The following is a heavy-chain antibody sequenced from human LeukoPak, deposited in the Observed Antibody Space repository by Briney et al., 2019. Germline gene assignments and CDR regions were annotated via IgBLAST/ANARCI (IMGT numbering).Heavy chain of an antibody. CDR2: ISYDGSNK. J-gene: IGHJ4*02. Sequence: GGSLRLSCAASGFTFSSYAMHWVRQAPGKGLEWAAVISYDGSNKYYADSVKGRFTISRDNSKNTLYLQMNSLRAEDTAVYYCARDLRYCSSTSCYHRPGYWGQGTLVTVSS. V-gene: IGHV3-30-3*01. D-gene: IGHD2-2*01. CDR1: GFTFSSYA. CDR3: ARDLRYCSSTSCYHRPGY.